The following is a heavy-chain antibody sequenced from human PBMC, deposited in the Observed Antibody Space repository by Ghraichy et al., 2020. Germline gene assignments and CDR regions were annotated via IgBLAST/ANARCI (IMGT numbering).Heavy chain of an antibody. D-gene: IGHD6-13*01. V-gene: IGHV4-59*01. CDR3: ARVELAAAGTGWFDP. CDR2: IYYSGST. J-gene: IGHJ5*02. Sequence: SETLSLTCTVSGGSISSYYWSWIRQPSGKGLEWIGYIYYSGSTNYNPSLKSRVTISVDTSKNQFSLKLSSVTAADTAVYYCARVELAAAGTGWFDPWGQGTLVTVSS. CDR1: GGSISSYY.